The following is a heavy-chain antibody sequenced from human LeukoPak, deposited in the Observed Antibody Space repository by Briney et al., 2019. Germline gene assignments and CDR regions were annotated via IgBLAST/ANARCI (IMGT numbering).Heavy chain of an antibody. CDR3: ARELLGYGDRDGY. V-gene: IGHV3-21*01. J-gene: IGHJ4*02. CDR1: GFTFSSYS. Sequence: VVSLGLSCAASGFTFSSYSMNWVRQAPGKGLEWVSSISSSSSYIYYADSVKGRFTISRDNAKNSLHLQMNSLRAEDTAVYYCARELLGYGDRDGYWGQGTLVTVSS. D-gene: IGHD4-17*01. CDR2: ISSSSSYI.